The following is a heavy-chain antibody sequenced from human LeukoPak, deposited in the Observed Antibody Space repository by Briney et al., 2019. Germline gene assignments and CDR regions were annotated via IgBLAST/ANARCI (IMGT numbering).Heavy chain of an antibody. D-gene: IGHD6-13*01. CDR2: IYPGDSDT. CDR1: GYSFTSYW. CDR3: ASADYSSSWYSFPDAFDI. V-gene: IGHV5-51*01. J-gene: IGHJ3*02. Sequence: GESLKISCKGSGYSFTSYWIGWVRQMPGKGLEWMGTIYPGDSDTRYSPSFQGQVIISADKSISTAYLQWSSLKASDTAMYYCASADYSSSWYSFPDAFDIWGQGTMVTVSS.